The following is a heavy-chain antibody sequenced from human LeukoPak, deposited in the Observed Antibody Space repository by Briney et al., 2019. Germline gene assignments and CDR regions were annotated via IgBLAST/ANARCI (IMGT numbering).Heavy chain of an antibody. J-gene: IGHJ3*02. CDR1: GFTFDDYA. D-gene: IGHD6-6*01. Sequence: GGSLRLSCAASGFTFDDYAMHWVRQAPGKGLEWVSGISWNSGSIGYADSVKGRFTISRDNAKNSLYLQMNSLRAEDMALYYCAKDSSSSVWGAFDIWGQGTMVTVSS. V-gene: IGHV3-9*03. CDR2: ISWNSGSI. CDR3: AKDSSSSVWGAFDI.